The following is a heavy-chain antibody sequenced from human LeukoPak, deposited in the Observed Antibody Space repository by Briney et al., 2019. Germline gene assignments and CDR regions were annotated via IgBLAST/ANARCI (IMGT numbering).Heavy chain of an antibody. J-gene: IGHJ5*02. V-gene: IGHV4-39*01. CDR1: GGSISSNSYY. CDR3: ARHNYYNFWNALNWFDP. D-gene: IGHD3-3*01. CDR2: IYYSGST. Sequence: SETLSLTCSVSGGSISSNSYYWGWISQSPGKGLGWIGSIYYSGSTYYNPSLKSRVIMSVDTSKNQFSLRLSSVTAADTAVYYCARHNYYNFWNALNWFDPWGQGTPVTVSS.